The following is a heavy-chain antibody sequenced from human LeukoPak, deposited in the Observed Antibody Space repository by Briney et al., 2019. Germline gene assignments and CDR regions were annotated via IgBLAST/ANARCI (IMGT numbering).Heavy chain of an antibody. Sequence: PSETLSLTCAVYGGSFSGYYWSWIRQPPGKGLEWIGEINHSGSTNYNPSLKSRVTISVDTSKNQFSLQLNSVTPEDTAVYYCARGPSYSSGFFDYWGQGTLVTVSS. V-gene: IGHV4-34*01. D-gene: IGHD6-19*01. CDR1: GGSFSGYY. CDR2: INHSGST. CDR3: ARGPSYSSGFFDY. J-gene: IGHJ4*02.